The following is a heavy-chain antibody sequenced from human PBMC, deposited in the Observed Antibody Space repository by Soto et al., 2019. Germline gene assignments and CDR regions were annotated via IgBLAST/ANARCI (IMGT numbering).Heavy chain of an antibody. D-gene: IGHD3-22*01. CDR3: GVVVDKHYYYGMDV. V-gene: IGHV1-69*12. CDR2: IIPIFGTA. CDR1: GGTFSSYA. Sequence: QVQLVQSGAEVKKPGSSVKVSCKASGGTFSSYAISWVRQAPGQGLEWMGGIIPIFGTADYAQKFQGRVTTTADESTSTAYMELSSLRSEDTTVYYCGVVVDKHYYYGMDVWGQGTTVTVSS. J-gene: IGHJ6*02.